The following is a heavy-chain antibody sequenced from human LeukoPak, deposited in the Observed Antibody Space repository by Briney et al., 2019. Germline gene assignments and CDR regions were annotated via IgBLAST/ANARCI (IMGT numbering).Heavy chain of an antibody. CDR2: IYPGDSDT. J-gene: IGHJ5*02. D-gene: IGHD3-10*01. CDR3: ARQRPRWSDYYGSRSYYPNWFDP. CDR1: GYSFTSYW. Sequence: GESLKISCKGSGYSFTSYWIGWVRQMPGRGLEWMGIIYPGDSDTRYSPSFQGQVTISADKSISTAYLRWSSLKASDTAMYYCARQRPRWSDYYGSRSYYPNWFDPWGQGTLVTVSS. V-gene: IGHV5-51*01.